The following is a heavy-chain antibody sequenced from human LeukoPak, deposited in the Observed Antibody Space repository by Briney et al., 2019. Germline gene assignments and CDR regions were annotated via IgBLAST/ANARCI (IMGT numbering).Heavy chain of an antibody. CDR2: INTSGTT. J-gene: IGHJ5*01. Sequence: SETLSLTCTASGGSISGYYWSWIRQPAGKGPEWMGRINTSGTTRYDPSLKSRVTMSVDTSKNQFSLKLTSVTAADTAVYYCARGLSASYDFNWFDSWGQGTLVTVSS. V-gene: IGHV4-4*07. D-gene: IGHD2/OR15-2a*01. CDR1: GGSISGYY. CDR3: ARGLSASYDFNWFDS.